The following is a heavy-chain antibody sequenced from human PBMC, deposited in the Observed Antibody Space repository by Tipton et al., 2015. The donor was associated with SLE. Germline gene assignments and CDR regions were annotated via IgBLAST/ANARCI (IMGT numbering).Heavy chain of an antibody. D-gene: IGHD7-27*01. Sequence: SLRLSCTASGFTFGDYAMSWVRQAPGKGLEGVGFIRSKAYGGTTEYAASVKGRFTISRDDSKSIAYLQMNSLKTEDTAVYYCTRDPPGDRDYYYYMDVWGKGTTVTVSS. CDR3: TRDPPGDRDYYYYMDV. CDR2: IRSKAYGGTT. CDR1: GFTFGDYA. J-gene: IGHJ6*03. V-gene: IGHV3-49*04.